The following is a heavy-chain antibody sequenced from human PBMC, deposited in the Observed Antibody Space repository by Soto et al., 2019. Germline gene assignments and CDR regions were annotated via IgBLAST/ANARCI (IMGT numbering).Heavy chain of an antibody. CDR1: GGTFSSYA. CDR3: ARLHDYGDYPFYYYYYGMDV. D-gene: IGHD4-17*01. J-gene: IGHJ6*02. CDR2: IIPIFGTA. Sequence: GASVKVSCKASGGTFSSYAISWVRQAPGQGLEWMGGIIPIFGTANYAQKFQVRVTITADESTSTAYMELSSLRSEDTAVYYCARLHDYGDYPFYYYYYGMDVWGQGTTVTVSS. V-gene: IGHV1-69*13.